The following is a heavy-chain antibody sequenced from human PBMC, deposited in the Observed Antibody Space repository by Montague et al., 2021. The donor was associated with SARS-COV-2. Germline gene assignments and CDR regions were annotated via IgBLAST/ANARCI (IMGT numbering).Heavy chain of an antibody. CDR3: AKDTGRRNYFDY. V-gene: IGHV3-23*01. CDR1: GFTFSSYA. J-gene: IGHJ4*02. Sequence: SLRLSCAASGFTFSSYAMSWVRQAPGKGLEWVSAISGSGGNTYYXDPVKGRFTISRDNSKNTLYVQMNRLRAEDTAVYYCAKDTGRRNYFDYWGQGTLVTVSS. D-gene: IGHD4-11*01. CDR2: ISGSGGNT.